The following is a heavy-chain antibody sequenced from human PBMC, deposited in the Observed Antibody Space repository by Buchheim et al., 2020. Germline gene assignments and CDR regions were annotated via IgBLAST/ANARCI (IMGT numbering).Heavy chain of an antibody. Sequence: QVQLQESGPGLVKPSGTLSLTCAVSGGSISSSNWWSWVRQPPGKGLEWIAFTHSSGNTNSNPSLRSRVTISLDMSNNQISLKLNSVIAADTAVYYCATTSITARPGYYGMDVWGQGTT. D-gene: IGHD6-6*01. V-gene: IGHV4-4*02. J-gene: IGHJ6*02. CDR2: THSSGNT. CDR1: GGSISSSNW. CDR3: ATTSITARPGYYGMDV.